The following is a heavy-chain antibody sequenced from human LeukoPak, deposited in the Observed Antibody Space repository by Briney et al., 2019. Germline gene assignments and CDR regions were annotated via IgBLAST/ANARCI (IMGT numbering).Heavy chain of an antibody. J-gene: IGHJ5*02. CDR3: ARAYSSTHNWFDT. CDR2: IYHSGST. CDR1: GYSISSGYY. D-gene: IGHD2-2*01. Sequence: SETLSLTCTVSGYSISSGYYWGWIRQPPGKGLEWIGSIYHSGSTYYNPSLKSRVTISIERSKNHFSLNLNSLTAADTAVYYCARAYSSTHNWFDTWGQGTQVTVSS. V-gene: IGHV4-38-2*02.